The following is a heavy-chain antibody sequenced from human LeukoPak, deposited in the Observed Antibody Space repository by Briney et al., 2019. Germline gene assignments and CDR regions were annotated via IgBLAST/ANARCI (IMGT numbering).Heavy chain of an antibody. V-gene: IGHV4-34*01. J-gene: IGHJ6*02. Sequence: SETLSLTCAVYGGSFSGYYWSWIHQPPGKGLEWIGEINHSGSTNYNPSLKSRVTISVDTSKNQFSLKLSSVTAADTAVYYCARPPGLRNYYYYYGMDVWGQGTTVTVSS. CDR2: INHSGST. CDR1: GGSFSGYY. CDR3: ARPPGLRNYYYYYGMDV. D-gene: IGHD5-12*01.